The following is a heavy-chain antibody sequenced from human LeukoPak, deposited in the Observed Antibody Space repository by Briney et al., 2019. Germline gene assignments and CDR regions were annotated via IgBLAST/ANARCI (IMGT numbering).Heavy chain of an antibody. J-gene: IGHJ5*02. CDR1: GYTLRSYG. D-gene: IGHD6-19*01. Sequence: ASVKVSCKASGYTLRSYGTTWVRQAPGQGLELMGWITAYNDNTKYAQKFQGRVTMTADTSTNTAYMELRSLRPDDTAVYYCGRCMDRGGWYGWNDPWGQGTLVTVSS. CDR3: GRCMDRGGWYGWNDP. V-gene: IGHV1-18*01. CDR2: ITAYNDNT.